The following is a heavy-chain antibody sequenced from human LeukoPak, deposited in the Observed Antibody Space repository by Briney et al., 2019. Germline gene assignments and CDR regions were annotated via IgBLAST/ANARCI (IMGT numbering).Heavy chain of an antibody. Sequence: PGGSLRLSCAASGFTLSDYYMSWIRQAPGKGLEWVSYISSSGSTIYYADSVKGRFTISRDNAKNSLYLQMNSLRAEDTAVYYCAPQLTYYDFWSGPRGHFDYWGQGTLVTVSS. CDR2: ISSSGSTI. D-gene: IGHD3-3*01. CDR1: GFTLSDYY. CDR3: APQLTYYDFWSGPRGHFDY. J-gene: IGHJ4*02. V-gene: IGHV3-11*04.